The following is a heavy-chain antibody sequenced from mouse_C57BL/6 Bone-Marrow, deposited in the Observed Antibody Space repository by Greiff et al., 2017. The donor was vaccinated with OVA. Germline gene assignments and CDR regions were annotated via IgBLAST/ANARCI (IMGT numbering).Heavy chain of an antibody. V-gene: IGHV7-1*01. CDR3: ARDAGLTGTWYFDV. CDR2: SRNKANDYTT. CDR1: GFTFSDFY. Sequence: EVKLVESGGGLVQSGRSLRLSCATSGFTFSDFYMEWVRQAPGKGLEWIAASRNKANDYTTEYSASVKGRFIVSRDTSQSILYLQMNALRAEDTAIYYCARDAGLTGTWYFDVWGTGTTVTVSS. J-gene: IGHJ1*03. D-gene: IGHD4-1*01.